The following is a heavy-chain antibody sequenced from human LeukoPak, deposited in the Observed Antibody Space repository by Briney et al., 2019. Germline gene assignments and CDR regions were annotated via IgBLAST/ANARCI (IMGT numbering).Heavy chain of an antibody. CDR2: ILSDGSKE. V-gene: IGHV3-33*03. CDR3: ASTTRGVYSYGRNWFDP. CDR1: GFTFSSYG. D-gene: IGHD5-18*01. J-gene: IGHJ5*02. Sequence: GGSLRLSCAASGFTFSSYGMHWVRQAPGKGLEWVAVILSDGSKEFYTDSVKGRFTISRDNAKNSLYLQMNSLRAEDTAVYYCASTTRGVYSYGRNWFDPWGQGTLVTVSS.